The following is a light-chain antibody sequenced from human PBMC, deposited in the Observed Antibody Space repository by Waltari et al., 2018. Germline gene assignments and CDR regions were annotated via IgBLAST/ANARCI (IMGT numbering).Light chain of an antibody. V-gene: IGLV2-8*01. CDR1: SSDVGGYNY. CDR2: EVN. J-gene: IGLJ2*01. Sequence: QSALTQPPSASGSPGQSVTISCTGTSSDVGGYNYVSWYQHHPGKAPKLMISEVNKRPPGFPDRFSGSKSGNTASLTVSGLQADDEADYYCTSYAGSHNWVFGGGTKLTVL. CDR3: TSYAGSHNWV.